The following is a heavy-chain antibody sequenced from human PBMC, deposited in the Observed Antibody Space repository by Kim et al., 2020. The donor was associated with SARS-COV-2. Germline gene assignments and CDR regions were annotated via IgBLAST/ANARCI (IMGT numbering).Heavy chain of an antibody. V-gene: IGHV4-34*01. J-gene: IGHJ6*03. Sequence: NPSLKSRVTISVDTSKNQFSLKLSSVTAADTAVYYCARGVGSVGYYYMDVWGKGTTVTVSS. CDR3: ARGVGSVGYYYMDV. D-gene: IGHD1-26*01.